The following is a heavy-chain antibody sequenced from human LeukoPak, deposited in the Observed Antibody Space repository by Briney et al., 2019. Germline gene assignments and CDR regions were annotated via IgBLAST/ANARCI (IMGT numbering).Heavy chain of an antibody. Sequence: GGSLRLSSVASGFTFSGYDIHWVRQAPGKGLEWVTLISYDGSNKYYADSVKGRFTISRDNPKNTLYLQMNSLRGEDTAVYYCAKGGPGDGNWFDLWGQGTLVTVSS. CDR3: AKGGPGDGNWFDL. CDR2: ISYDGSNK. D-gene: IGHD2-21*02. V-gene: IGHV3-30*18. J-gene: IGHJ5*02. CDR1: GFTFSGYD.